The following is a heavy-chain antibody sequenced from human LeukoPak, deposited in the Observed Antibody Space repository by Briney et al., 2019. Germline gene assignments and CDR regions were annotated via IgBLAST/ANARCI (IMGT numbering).Heavy chain of an antibody. CDR1: GFTFSSYW. CDR2: IKSAGSSI. D-gene: IGHD4-23*01. J-gene: IGHJ4*02. V-gene: IGHV3-74*03. CDR3: TRDLDYGGKSNFDY. Sequence: GGSLRLSCVASGFTSGFTFSSYWMHWVRQAPGKGLVWVSRIKSAGSSIMYADSVKGRFTISRDNAKNTLYLQMNSLRAEDTAVYYCTRDLDYGGKSNFDYWGQGTLVTVSS.